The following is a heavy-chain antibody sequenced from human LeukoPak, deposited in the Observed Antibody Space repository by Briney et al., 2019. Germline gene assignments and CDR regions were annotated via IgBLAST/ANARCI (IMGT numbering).Heavy chain of an antibody. D-gene: IGHD6-19*01. Sequence: ASVKVSCKASGYTFTGYYMHWVRQAPGQGLEWMGWINPNSGGTNYAQKFQGRVTMTRDTSISTAYMELSRLRSDDTAVYYCAREDDSSGWLDYWGQGTLVTVSS. CDR3: AREDDSSGWLDY. J-gene: IGHJ4*02. CDR2: INPNSGGT. CDR1: GYTFTGYY. V-gene: IGHV1-2*02.